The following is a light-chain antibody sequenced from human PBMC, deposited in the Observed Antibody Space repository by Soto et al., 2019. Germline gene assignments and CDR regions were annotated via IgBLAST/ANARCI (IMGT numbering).Light chain of an antibody. V-gene: IGKV1-9*01. CDR1: QDISIY. CDR3: QQLDTFLLT. CDR2: AAS. J-gene: IGKJ4*01. Sequence: DIQMTQSPSSLSASVGDRVTITCRASQDISIYLGWYQQKPGKAPKLLIYAASTLQSGVPSRFSGSGSGTDFTLTISSLQPEDFATYYRQQLDTFLLTFGGGTKVDIK.